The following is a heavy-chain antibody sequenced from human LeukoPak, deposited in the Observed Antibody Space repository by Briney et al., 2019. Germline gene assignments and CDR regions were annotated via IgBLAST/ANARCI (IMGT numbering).Heavy chain of an antibody. D-gene: IGHD1-1*01. CDR1: GGSISSSSYY. Sequence: SETLSLTCTVSGGSISSSSYYWGWIRQPPGKGLEWIGSIYYSGSTYYNPSLKSRVTISVDTSKNQFSLKLSSVTAADTAVYYCARLDRYNWNDYWGQGTLVTVSS. V-gene: IGHV4-39*01. CDR2: IYYSGST. CDR3: ARLDRYNWNDY. J-gene: IGHJ4*02.